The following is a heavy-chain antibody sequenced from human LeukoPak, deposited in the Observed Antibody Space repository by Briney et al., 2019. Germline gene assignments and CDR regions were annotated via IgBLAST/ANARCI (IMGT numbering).Heavy chain of an antibody. CDR1: GYTFTSYG. CDR3: ARGVLPAAADDYYYYYLDL. J-gene: IGHJ6*03. Sequence: GASVKLSCKASGYTFTSYGISWVRQAPGQGLEWMGWISAYNGNTNYAQKLQGRVTMTTDTSTSTAYMELRSLRSDETAVYYCARGVLPAAADDYYYYYLDLWGKRTTVTVSS. D-gene: IGHD2-2*01. CDR2: ISAYNGNT. V-gene: IGHV1-18*01.